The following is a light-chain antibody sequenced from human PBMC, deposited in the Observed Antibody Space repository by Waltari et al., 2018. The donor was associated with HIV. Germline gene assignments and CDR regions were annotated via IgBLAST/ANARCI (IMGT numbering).Light chain of an antibody. CDR2: DVS. V-gene: IGLV2-14*03. CDR3: CSYTSSDTWV. J-gene: IGLJ3*02. Sequence: QSALTQPASVSGSPGQSVTDSCSGSGKDLGAYDYVSWFQQHPDKAPQLIIFDVSKRPSGISDRFSASKSGNTASLTISGLQPEDEADYFCCSYTSSDTWVFGGGTKVTVL. CDR1: GKDLGAYDY.